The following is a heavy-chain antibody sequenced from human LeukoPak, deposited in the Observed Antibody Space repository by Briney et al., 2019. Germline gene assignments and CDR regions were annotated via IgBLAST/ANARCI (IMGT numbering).Heavy chain of an antibody. CDR2: IYHSGST. CDR3: ARLYGSGIYRDAFDI. D-gene: IGHD3-10*01. V-gene: IGHV4-30-2*01. CDR1: GGSISSGGYS. J-gene: IGHJ3*02. Sequence: SETLSLTCAVSGGSISSGGYSWSWIRQPPGKGLEWIGYIYHSGSTYYNPSLKSRVTISVDRSKNQFSLKLSSVTAADTAVYYCARLYGSGIYRDAFDIWGQGTMVTVSS.